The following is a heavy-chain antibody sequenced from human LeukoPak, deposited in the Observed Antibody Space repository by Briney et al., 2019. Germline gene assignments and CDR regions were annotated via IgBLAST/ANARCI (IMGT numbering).Heavy chain of an antibody. CDR3: TRYNNDHFDY. CDR1: GFTFSGYG. D-gene: IGHD1-14*01. V-gene: IGHV3-33*01. CDR2: IAYDGSRA. Sequence: GGFLRLSCAGSGFTFSGYGMHWFRQTPGKGLEGVAVIAYDGSRAFYADSVKGRFTISRDNSKNTMSVQMDDLRAEDTAVYYCTRYNNDHFDYWGQGTLVTVSS. J-gene: IGHJ4*02.